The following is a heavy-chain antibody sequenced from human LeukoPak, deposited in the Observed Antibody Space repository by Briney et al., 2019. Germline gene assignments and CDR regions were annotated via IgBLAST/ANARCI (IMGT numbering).Heavy chain of an antibody. CDR3: ARGGYSSSWYPRAEYFQH. D-gene: IGHD6-13*01. V-gene: IGHV1-2*02. CDR1: GYTFTGYY. Sequence: GAPVKVSCKASGYTFTGYYMHWVRQAPGQGLEWMGWINPNSDGTNYAQKFQGRVTMTRDTSISTAYMELSRLRSDDTAVYYCARGGYSSSWYPRAEYFQHWGQGTLVTVSS. J-gene: IGHJ1*01. CDR2: INPNSDGT.